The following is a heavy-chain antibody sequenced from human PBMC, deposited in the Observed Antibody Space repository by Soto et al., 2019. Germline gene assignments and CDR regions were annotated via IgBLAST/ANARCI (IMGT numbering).Heavy chain of an antibody. V-gene: IGHV4-34*01. CDR2: INHSGST. J-gene: IGHJ6*02. CDR3: ARGKVLYYYYGMDV. Sequence: PTETLSITCAVHGGSFNGSYCTYLRQPTGQGLEWIGEINHSGSTNYNPSLKSRVTISVDTSKNQFSLKLSSVTAADTAVYYCARGKVLYYYYGMDVWGQGTTVT. CDR1: GGSFNGSY. D-gene: IGHD3-3*01.